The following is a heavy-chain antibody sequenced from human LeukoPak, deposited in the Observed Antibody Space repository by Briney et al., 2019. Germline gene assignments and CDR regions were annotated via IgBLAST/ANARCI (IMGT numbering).Heavy chain of an antibody. CDR2: ISGSGGST. Sequence: GGSLRLSCAASGFAFSSYAMSWVRQAPGKGLEWVSAISGSGGSTYYADSVKGRFTISRDNSKNTLYLQMNSLRAEDTAVYYCAKKGYCGGDCYSYYYYYMDVWGKGTTVTVSS. D-gene: IGHD2-21*01. CDR3: AKKGYCGGDCYSYYYYYMDV. CDR1: GFAFSSYA. J-gene: IGHJ6*03. V-gene: IGHV3-23*01.